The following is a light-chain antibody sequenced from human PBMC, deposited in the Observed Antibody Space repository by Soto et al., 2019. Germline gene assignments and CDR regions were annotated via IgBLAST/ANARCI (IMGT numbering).Light chain of an antibody. V-gene: IGLV2-14*01. J-gene: IGLJ1*01. CDR1: SSDVGGYNY. CDR3: SSYAGSTNYV. Sequence: QSALTQPASVSGSPGQSITISCTGSSSDVGGYNYVSWYQQHPGKAPKLMIYEVSNRPSGISNRFSGSKSGNTASLTLSGLQAEDEADYYCSSYAGSTNYVFGTGTKLTVL. CDR2: EVS.